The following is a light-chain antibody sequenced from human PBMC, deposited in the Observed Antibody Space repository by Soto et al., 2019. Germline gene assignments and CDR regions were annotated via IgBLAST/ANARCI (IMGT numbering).Light chain of an antibody. CDR3: LSYAGNDIYV. CDR2: DVT. V-gene: IGLV2-11*01. J-gene: IGLJ1*01. Sequence: QSVLTQPGSVSGSPGQSVTISCTGTSSDVGAYNAVSWYQQNPGKARKFMIYDVTKRPSGVPDRFSGSKSGNTASLTISGLQDEDEADSYCLSYAGNDIYVFGTGTQVTVL. CDR1: SSDVGAYNA.